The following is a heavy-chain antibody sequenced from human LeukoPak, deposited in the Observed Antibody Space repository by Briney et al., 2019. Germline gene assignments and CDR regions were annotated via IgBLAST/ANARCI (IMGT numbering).Heavy chain of an antibody. V-gene: IGHV3-73*01. Sequence: GGSLRLSCAASGFTFSGSAMHWVRQASGKGLEWVGRIRSKANSYTTAYAASVKGRFTISRDDSKNTAYLQMNSLKTEDTAVYYCTRHYGSGSLIEDYWGQGTLVTVSS. CDR2: IRSKANSYTT. D-gene: IGHD3-10*01. CDR3: TRHYGSGSLIEDY. J-gene: IGHJ4*02. CDR1: GFTFSGSA.